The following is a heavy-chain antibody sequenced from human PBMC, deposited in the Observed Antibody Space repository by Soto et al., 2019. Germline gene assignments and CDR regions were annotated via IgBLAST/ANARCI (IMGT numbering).Heavy chain of an antibody. CDR3: AGTSYYYGSGSYSCWFDP. D-gene: IGHD3-10*01. V-gene: IGHV4-31*03. Sequence: QVQLQESGPGLVKPSQTLSLTCTVSGGSISSGGYYWSWIRQHPGKGLEWIGYIYYSGSTYYNPYLKSRVTISVDTSKNQFSLKLSSVTAEDTAVYYCAGTSYYYGSGSYSCWFDPWGQGTLVTVSS. CDR2: IYYSGST. J-gene: IGHJ5*02. CDR1: GGSISSGGYY.